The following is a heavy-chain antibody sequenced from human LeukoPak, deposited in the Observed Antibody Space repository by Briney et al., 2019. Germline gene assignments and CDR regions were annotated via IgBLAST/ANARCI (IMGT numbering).Heavy chain of an antibody. CDR3: AKDGGQGADY. J-gene: IGHJ4*02. V-gene: IGHV3-64*01. CDR1: GFTFSSYA. D-gene: IGHD3-16*01. CDR2: ISSNGGST. Sequence: GGSLRLSCAASGFTFSSYAMHWVRQAPGKGLEYVSAISSNGGSTYYANSVKGRFTISRDNSKNTLYLQMNSLRAEDMAVYYCAKDGGQGADYWGQGTLVSVSS.